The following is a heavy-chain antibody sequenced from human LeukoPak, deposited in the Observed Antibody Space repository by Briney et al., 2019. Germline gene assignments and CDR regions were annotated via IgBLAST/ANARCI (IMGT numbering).Heavy chain of an antibody. D-gene: IGHD3-10*01. Sequence: GGSLRLSCAASGFTFSNAWMSWVRQAPGKGLEWVSAISGSGGSTYYADSVKGRFTISRDNSKNTLYLQMNSLRAEDTAVYYCAKDRRAGSYDYWGQGTLVTVSS. V-gene: IGHV3-23*01. CDR1: GFTFSNAW. CDR2: ISGSGGST. CDR3: AKDRRAGSYDY. J-gene: IGHJ4*02.